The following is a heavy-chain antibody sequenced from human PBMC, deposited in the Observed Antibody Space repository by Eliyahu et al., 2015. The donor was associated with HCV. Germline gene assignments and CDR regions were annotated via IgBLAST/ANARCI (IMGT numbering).Heavy chain of an antibody. J-gene: IGHJ5*02. CDR1: GGSITSYY. CDR2: IHYSGST. D-gene: IGHD6-19*01. Sequence: QVQLQESGPGLVQPSETLSLTCTVSGGSITSYYWRWIRQPPGKGLEWIGYIHYSGSTNYNPSLKSRVTISVDTSKNQFSLKLNSVTAADTAVYYCASGGGGIAVAGTGGWFDPWGQGTLVTVSS. V-gene: IGHV4-59*01. CDR3: ASGGGGIAVAGTGGWFDP.